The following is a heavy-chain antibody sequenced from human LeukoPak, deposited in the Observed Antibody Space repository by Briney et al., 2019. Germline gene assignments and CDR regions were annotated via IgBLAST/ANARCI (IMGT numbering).Heavy chain of an antibody. D-gene: IGHD3-22*01. CDR3: ARSWDHYDSSGYLGSFDY. J-gene: IGHJ4*02. CDR1: GFTFSSYA. V-gene: IGHV3-30*01. CDR2: ISYDGSNK. Sequence: GGSLRLSCAASGFTFSSYAMHWVRQAPGKGLEWVAVISYDGSNKYYADSVKGRFTISRDNSKNTLYLQMNSLRAEDTAVYYCARSWDHYDSSGYLGSFDYWGQGTLVTVSS.